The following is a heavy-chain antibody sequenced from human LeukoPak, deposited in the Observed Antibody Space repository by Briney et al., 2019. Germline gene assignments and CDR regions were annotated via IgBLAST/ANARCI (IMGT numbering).Heavy chain of an antibody. CDR2: IKSKTDGGTT. CDR3: TIAGDIVLRYFEVDY. Sequence: GGSLRLSCAASGFTFSNAWMSWVRQAPGKGLEWVGRIKSKTDGGTTDYAAPVKGRFTISRDDSKNTLYLQMNSLKTEDTAVYYCTIAGDIVLRYFEVDYRGQGTLVTVSS. V-gene: IGHV3-15*01. CDR1: GFTFSNAW. D-gene: IGHD3-9*01. J-gene: IGHJ4*02.